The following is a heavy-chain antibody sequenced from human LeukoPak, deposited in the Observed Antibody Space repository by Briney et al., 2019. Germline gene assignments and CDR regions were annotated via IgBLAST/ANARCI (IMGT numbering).Heavy chain of an antibody. D-gene: IGHD5-24*01. CDR1: GFTVGNYY. CDR3: ARAKMDTFNLFDY. Sequence: PGGSLRLSCAAFGFTVGNYYMSWVRQAPGKGLEWVSLIYSGDTTHYADSVKGRFTISRDNSKSTLYLQMNSLRAEDTAVYFCARAKMDTFNLFDYWGQGTLVTVSS. CDR2: IYSGDTT. J-gene: IGHJ4*02. V-gene: IGHV3-53*05.